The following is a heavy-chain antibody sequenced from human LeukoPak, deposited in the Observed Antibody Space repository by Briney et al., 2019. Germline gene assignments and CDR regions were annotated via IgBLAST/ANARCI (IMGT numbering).Heavy chain of an antibody. CDR2: INHSGST. CDR1: GGSIGSTTYY. J-gene: IGHJ4*02. V-gene: IGHV4-39*07. CDR3: ARVSGYDWESFYDY. D-gene: IGHD5-12*01. Sequence: SETLSLTCTVSGGSIGSTTYYWGRIRQPPGKGLEWIGEINHSGSTNYNPSLKSRVTISVDTSKNQFSLKLSSVTAADTAVYYCARVSGYDWESFYDYWGQGTLVTVSS.